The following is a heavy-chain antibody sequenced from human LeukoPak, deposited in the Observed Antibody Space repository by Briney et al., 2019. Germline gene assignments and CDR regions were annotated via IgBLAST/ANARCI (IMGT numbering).Heavy chain of an antibody. Sequence: QPGGSLRLSCAVSGFTFNNYAMTWVRQAPGKGLGWVSTISGSGISTSYADSVKGRFTISRDNSKNTLYLQMNSLRAEDTAVYYCARDLQYYDFWSGSAPFDHWGQGTLVTVSS. J-gene: IGHJ4*02. CDR1: GFTFNNYA. D-gene: IGHD3-3*01. CDR2: ISGSGIST. CDR3: ARDLQYYDFWSGSAPFDH. V-gene: IGHV3-23*01.